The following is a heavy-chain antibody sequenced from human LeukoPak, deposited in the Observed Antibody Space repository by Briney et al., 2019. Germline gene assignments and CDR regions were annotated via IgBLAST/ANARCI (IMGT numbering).Heavy chain of an antibody. J-gene: IGHJ6*02. CDR2: VNPSSGGT. V-gene: IGHV1-2*02. Sequence: ASVKVSCKASGYTFIVHYIHWVRQAPGQGLEWMGWVNPSSGGTNYAQKFQDRVTMTRDTSINTAYMELSSLRSDDTAVYYCTRGPIQLWLYYGMDVWGQGTTVIVSS. D-gene: IGHD5-18*01. CDR1: GYTFIVHY. CDR3: TRGPIQLWLYYGMDV.